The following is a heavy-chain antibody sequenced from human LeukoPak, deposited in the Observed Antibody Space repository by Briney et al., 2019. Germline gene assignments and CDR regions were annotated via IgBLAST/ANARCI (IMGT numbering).Heavy chain of an antibody. CDR3: ARDHNYAFDN. CDR1: GFPFIEYS. CDR2: IGIDSGNT. V-gene: IGHV3-48*01. Sequence: PGGSLRLSCTASGFPFIEYSMNWVRQAPGKGLEWISYIGIDSGNTKYADSVRGRFTISADKAKNSPYLQMNSLRVEDTAVYYCARDHNYAFDNWGQGTLVSVAS. D-gene: IGHD1-1*01. J-gene: IGHJ4*02.